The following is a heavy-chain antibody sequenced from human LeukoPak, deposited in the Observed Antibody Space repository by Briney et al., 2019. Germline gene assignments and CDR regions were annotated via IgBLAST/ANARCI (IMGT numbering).Heavy chain of an antibody. CDR3: ARSHSSSWSYYFDY. Sequence: SETLSLTCTVSGGSISSYYWSWIRQPPGEGLEWIGYIYYSGSTNYNPSLKSRVTISVDTSKNQFSLKLSSVTAADTAVYYCARSHSSSWSYYFDYWGQGTLVTVSS. CDR2: IYYSGST. D-gene: IGHD6-13*01. J-gene: IGHJ4*02. V-gene: IGHV4-59*01. CDR1: GGSISSYY.